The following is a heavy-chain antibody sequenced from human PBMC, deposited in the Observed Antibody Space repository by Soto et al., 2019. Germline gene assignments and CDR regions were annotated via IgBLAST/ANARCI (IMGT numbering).Heavy chain of an antibody. D-gene: IGHD2-15*01. V-gene: IGHV1-58*02. Sequence: QMQLVQSGPEVKKPGTSVKVSCKASGFTFTSSAMQWVRQARGQRLEWIGWIVVGSGNTNYAQKFQERVTITRDMSTSTAYMELRSLRSEDTAVYYCAADAGGGYCSGGSCYYYYYYGMDVWGQGTTVTVSS. J-gene: IGHJ6*02. CDR2: IVVGSGNT. CDR1: GFTFTSSA. CDR3: AADAGGGYCSGGSCYYYYYYGMDV.